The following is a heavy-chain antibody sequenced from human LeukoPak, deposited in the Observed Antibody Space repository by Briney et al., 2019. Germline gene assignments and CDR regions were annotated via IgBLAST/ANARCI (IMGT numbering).Heavy chain of an antibody. D-gene: IGHD3-3*01. CDR3: ARDLGDGFWSGYFDH. Sequence: ASVKVSCKASGYTFTSYGISWVRQAPGQGLEWMGWISGYNGNTNYAQKFQGRVTMTTDTSTSTAYMELRSLRSDDTAVYYCARDLGDGFWSGYFDHWGQGTLVTVSS. CDR2: ISGYNGNT. CDR1: GYTFTSYG. J-gene: IGHJ4*02. V-gene: IGHV1-18*01.